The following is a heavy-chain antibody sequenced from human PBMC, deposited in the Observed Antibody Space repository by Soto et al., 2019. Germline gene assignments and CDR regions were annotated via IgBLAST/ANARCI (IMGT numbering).Heavy chain of an antibody. V-gene: IGHV3-64*01. D-gene: IGHD5-18*01. CDR3: ARGELQLWFGAALDI. CDR1: GFTFSSYA. J-gene: IGHJ3*02. CDR2: ISSNGGST. Sequence: GGSLRLSCAASGFTFSSYAMHWVRQAPGKGLEYVSAISSNGGSTYYANSVKGRFTISRDNSKNTLYLQMGSLRAEDMAVYYCARGELQLWFGAALDIWGQGTMVTVSS.